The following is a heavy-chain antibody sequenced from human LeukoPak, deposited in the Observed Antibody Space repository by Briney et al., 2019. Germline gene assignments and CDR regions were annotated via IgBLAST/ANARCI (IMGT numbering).Heavy chain of an antibody. CDR1: GFTFSSYG. CDR2: ISGSGGST. D-gene: IGHD3-10*01. J-gene: IGHJ3*02. Sequence: GGSLRLSCAASGFTFSSYGMSWVRQAPGKGLEWVSAISGSGGSTYYADSVKGRFTISRDNAKNSLYLQMNSLRAEDTALYYCARDTHYYGSGSPAFDIWGQGTMVTVSS. CDR3: ARDTHYYGSGSPAFDI. V-gene: IGHV3-23*01.